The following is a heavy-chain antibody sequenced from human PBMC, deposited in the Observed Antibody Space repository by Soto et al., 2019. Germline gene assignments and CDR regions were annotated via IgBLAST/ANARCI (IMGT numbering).Heavy chain of an antibody. V-gene: IGHV2-70*01. CDR2: IDWDDDK. J-gene: IGHJ5*02. CDR1: GFSLSTSGMC. CDR3: ARTGSGGSCRQPFDP. D-gene: IGHD2-15*01. Sequence: SGPTLVNPTQTLTLTCTFSGFSLSTSGMCVSWIRQPPGKALEWLALIDWDDDKYYSTSLKTRLTISKDTSKNQVVLTMTNMDPVDTATYYCARTGSGGSCRQPFDPWGQGTLVTVSS.